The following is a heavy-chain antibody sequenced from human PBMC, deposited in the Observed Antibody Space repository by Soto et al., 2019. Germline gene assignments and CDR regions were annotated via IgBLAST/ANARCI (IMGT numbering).Heavy chain of an antibody. J-gene: IGHJ6*02. CDR2: INPNSGGT. D-gene: IGHD3-3*01. CDR1: GYTFTGYY. Sequence: ASVKVSCKASGYTFTGYYMHWVRQAPGQGLEWMGWINPNSGGTNYAQKFQGRVTMTRDTSISTAYMELSRLRSDDTAVYYCARAQLRFLEWLLVPYYYYGMDVWGPGTTVTAP. CDR3: ARAQLRFLEWLLVPYYYYGMDV. V-gene: IGHV1-2*02.